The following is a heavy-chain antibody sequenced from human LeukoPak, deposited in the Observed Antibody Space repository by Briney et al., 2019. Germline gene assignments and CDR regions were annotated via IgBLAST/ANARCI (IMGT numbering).Heavy chain of an antibody. CDR2: IKQDGSEK. Sequence: GGSLRLSCAASGFTFSSYRMSWVRQAPGKGLEWVANIKQDGSEKYYVDSVKGRFTISRDNAKNSLYLQMNSLRAEDTAVYYCARAQVPAAMDYWGQGTLVTVSS. V-gene: IGHV3-7*03. CDR3: ARAQVPAAMDY. D-gene: IGHD2-2*01. CDR1: GFTFSSYR. J-gene: IGHJ4*02.